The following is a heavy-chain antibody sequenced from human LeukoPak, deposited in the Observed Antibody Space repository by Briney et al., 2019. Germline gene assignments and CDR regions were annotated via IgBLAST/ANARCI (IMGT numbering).Heavy chain of an antibody. Sequence: GGSLRLSCAASGFTFSSYWMHWVRHVPGKGLVWVSRISSDGSGTTYADSVRGRFTISRDNAMNMLYLQMSSLRAEDTAVYYCARLIADRTIYDYWGQGTLVTVSS. CDR1: GFTFSSYW. J-gene: IGHJ4*02. V-gene: IGHV3-74*01. CDR2: ISSDGSGT. D-gene: IGHD6-6*01. CDR3: ARLIADRTIYDY.